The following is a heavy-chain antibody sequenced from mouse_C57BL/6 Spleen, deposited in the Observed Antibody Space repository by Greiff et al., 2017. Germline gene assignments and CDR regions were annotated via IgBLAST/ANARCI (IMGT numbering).Heavy chain of an antibody. Sequence: QVQLKESGAELVKPGASVKISCKASGYAFSSYWMNWVKQRPGKGLEWIGQIYPGDGDTNYNGKFKGKATLTADKSSSTAYMQLSSLTSEDSAVYFCASGLHYSNYEAYWGQGTLVTVSA. D-gene: IGHD2-5*01. CDR3: ASGLHYSNYEAY. CDR2: IYPGDGDT. V-gene: IGHV1-80*01. CDR1: GYAFSSYW. J-gene: IGHJ3*01.